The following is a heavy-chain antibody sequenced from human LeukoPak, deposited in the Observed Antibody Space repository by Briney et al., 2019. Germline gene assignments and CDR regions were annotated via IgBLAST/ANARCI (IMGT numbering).Heavy chain of an antibody. D-gene: IGHD5-12*01. Sequence: GASVKVSCKASGYTFTGYYMHWVRQAPGQGLEWMGWINPNSSGTNYAQKFQGRITMTRDTSISTAYMELSRLRSDDTAVYYCARTSHYVDIAATIPYGIYYFDYWGQGTLVTVSS. V-gene: IGHV1-2*02. J-gene: IGHJ4*02. CDR3: ARTSHYVDIAATIPYGIYYFDY. CDR1: GYTFTGYY. CDR2: INPNSSGT.